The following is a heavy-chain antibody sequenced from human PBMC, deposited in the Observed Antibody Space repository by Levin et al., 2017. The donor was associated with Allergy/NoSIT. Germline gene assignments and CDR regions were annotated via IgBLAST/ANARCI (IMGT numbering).Heavy chain of an antibody. CDR3: TRRVSGGGWQSDY. CDR2: TRNRANGYTT. J-gene: IGHJ4*02. V-gene: IGHV3-72*01. Sequence: GGSLRLSCAASGFTFSDHYMDWVRHAPGKGLEWVGRTRNRANGYTTEYAASVKGRFTISRDDSKNSLYLQMNSLKTEDTAVYYCTRRVSGGGWQSDYWGQGTLVTVSS. D-gene: IGHD6-19*01. CDR1: GFTFSDHY.